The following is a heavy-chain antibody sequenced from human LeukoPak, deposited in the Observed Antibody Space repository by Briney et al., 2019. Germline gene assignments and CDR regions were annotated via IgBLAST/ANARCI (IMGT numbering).Heavy chain of an antibody. CDR1: GGSISSSNW. D-gene: IGHD2-2*01. CDR3: ARDRHCSSTSCYRKRGGMDV. J-gene: IGHJ6*04. Sequence: SGTLSLTCAVSGGSISSSNWWSWVRQPPGKELEWIGEIYHSGSTNYNPSLKSRVTMSVDKSKNQFSLKLSSVTAADTAVYYCARDRHCSSTSCYRKRGGMDVWGKGTTVTVSS. V-gene: IGHV4-4*02. CDR2: IYHSGST.